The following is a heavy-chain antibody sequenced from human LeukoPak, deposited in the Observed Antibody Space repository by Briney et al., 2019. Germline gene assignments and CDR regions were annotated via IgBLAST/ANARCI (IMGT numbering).Heavy chain of an antibody. Sequence: SETLSLTCTVSGGSISSYYWSWLRQPPGKGLGWLGYIYYSGSTNYNPSLKSRVTISVDTSKNQFSLKLSSVTAADTAVYYCARGARIAAANDAFDIWGQGTMVTVSS. CDR1: GGSISSYY. V-gene: IGHV4-59*01. CDR3: ARGARIAAANDAFDI. J-gene: IGHJ3*02. D-gene: IGHD6-13*01. CDR2: IYYSGST.